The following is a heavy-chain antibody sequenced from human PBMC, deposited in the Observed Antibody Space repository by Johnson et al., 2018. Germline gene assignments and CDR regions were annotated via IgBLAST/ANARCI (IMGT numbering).Heavy chain of an antibody. CDR1: GGSISSYY. J-gene: IGHJ3*02. CDR3: ARVVAVATDAFDI. V-gene: IGHV4-59*01. D-gene: IGHD6-19*01. Sequence: QVQLQESGPGLVKPSETLSLTCTVSGGSISSYYWSWIRQPPGKGLEWIGYIYYSGSTNYNPSLKSRVTISVDTSKNQFSLKLSSGTAADTAGYYCARVVAVATDAFDIWGQGTMVTVSS. CDR2: IYYSGST.